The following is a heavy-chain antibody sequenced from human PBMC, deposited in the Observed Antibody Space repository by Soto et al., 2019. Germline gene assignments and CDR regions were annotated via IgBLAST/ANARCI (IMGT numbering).Heavy chain of an antibody. V-gene: IGHV4-34*01. J-gene: IGHJ6*02. CDR2: INHSGST. CDR3: ARGPGCGGDCPPYYYYGMDV. Sequence: QVQLQQWGAGLLKPSETLSLTCAVSGGSFSGYYWSWIRQPPGKGLEWIGEINHSGSTNYNPSLKSRVTISVDTSKNQLSLKLSSVTAADTAVYYCARGPGCGGDCPPYYYYGMDVWGQRTTVTVSS. D-gene: IGHD2-21*02. CDR1: GGSFSGYY.